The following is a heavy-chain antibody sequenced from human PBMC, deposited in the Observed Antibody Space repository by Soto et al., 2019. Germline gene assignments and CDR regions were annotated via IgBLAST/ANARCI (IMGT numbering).Heavy chain of an antibody. V-gene: IGHV3-30-3*01. Sequence: GGSLRLSCVGSGFTFISYDMHCVRQAPGKGLEWGGFISFDGSKKHYADSVEGRFTISRDNSKSTMYLEMNSLRPEDTAVYYCTKVDVWGPGTAVTVSS. CDR2: ISFDGSKK. CDR1: GFTFISYD. J-gene: IGHJ6*01. CDR3: TKVDV.